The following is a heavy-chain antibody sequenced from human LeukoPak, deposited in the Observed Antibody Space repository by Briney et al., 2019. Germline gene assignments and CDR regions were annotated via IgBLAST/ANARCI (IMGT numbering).Heavy chain of an antibody. J-gene: IGHJ4*02. D-gene: IGHD1-26*01. Sequence: GGSLRLSCAASGFTFSSYAMHWVRQAPGKGLEWVAVISYDGSNKYYADSVKGRFTISRDNSKNTLYLQMNGLRAEDTAVYYCARDLAYSGSYESGDDWGQGTLVTVSS. V-gene: IGHV3-30-3*01. CDR3: ARDLAYSGSYESGDD. CDR1: GFTFSSYA. CDR2: ISYDGSNK.